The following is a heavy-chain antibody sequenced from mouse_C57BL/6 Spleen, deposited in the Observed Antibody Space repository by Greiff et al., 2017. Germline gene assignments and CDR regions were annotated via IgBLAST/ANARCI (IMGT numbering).Heavy chain of an antibody. J-gene: IGHJ4*01. CDR2: IRKKANGYTT. Sequence: EVQVEESGGGLVQPGGSLSLSCAASGFTFTDYYMSWVRQPPGKALEWLGFIRKKANGYTTEYSASVKGRFTIYRDNSQSILYLQMNALRAEDSATYYCARSLRRRYYAMDYWGQGTSVTVSS. CDR1: GFTFTDYY. D-gene: IGHD3-2*02. V-gene: IGHV7-3*01. CDR3: ARSLRRRYYAMDY.